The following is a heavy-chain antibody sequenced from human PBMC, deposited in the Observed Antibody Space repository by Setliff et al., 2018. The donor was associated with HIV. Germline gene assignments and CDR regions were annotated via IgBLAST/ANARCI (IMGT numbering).Heavy chain of an antibody. V-gene: IGHV4-4*08. D-gene: IGHD2-21*02. J-gene: IGHJ4*02. CDR2: IYTCGST. CDR3: ARGEFYCGTDCYWSSFDY. CDR1: GGSMSTYY. Sequence: PSETLSLTCTVSGGSMSTYYWSWIRQPPGKGLEWIGYIYTCGSTNYNPSLRSRVTISVDTSKNHFSLRLSSVTAADTAVYYCARGEFYCGTDCYWSSFDYWGQGILVTVSS.